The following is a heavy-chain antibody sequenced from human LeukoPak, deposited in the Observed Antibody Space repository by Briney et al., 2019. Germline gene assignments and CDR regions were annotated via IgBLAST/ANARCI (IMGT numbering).Heavy chain of an antibody. CDR3: ARGVDSSGNYYVSLFDN. J-gene: IGHJ4*02. V-gene: IGHV3-30*04. Sequence: GRSLRLSCAASGFTFSSYAMDWLRQAPGKGLEWVAVITYDGTNNYYADSVKGRFTISRDNSKNTLDLQMNRLEDEDTSFYDCARGVDSSGNYYVSLFDNWGQGTLVTVSS. CDR1: GFTFSSYA. D-gene: IGHD3-22*01. CDR2: ITYDGTNN.